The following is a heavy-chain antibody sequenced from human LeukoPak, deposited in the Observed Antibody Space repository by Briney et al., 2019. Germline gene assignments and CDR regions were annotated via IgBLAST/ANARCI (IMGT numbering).Heavy chain of an antibody. CDR1: GGSFRGFY. J-gene: IGHJ4*02. CDR2: INHSGST. V-gene: IGHV4-34*01. Sequence: SETLSLTCGVNGGSFRGFYWSWIRQTPGKGLEWIGEINHSGSTDYNPSLKGRVTISVDTSSNQFSLRLNSVTAADTALYYCARIQYGGQGVIDYWGQGTQVIVSS. CDR3: ARIQYGGQGVIDY. D-gene: IGHD3-16*01.